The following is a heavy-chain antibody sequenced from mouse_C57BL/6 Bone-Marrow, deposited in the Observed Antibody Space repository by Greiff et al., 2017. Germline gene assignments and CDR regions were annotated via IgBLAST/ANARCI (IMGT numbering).Heavy chain of an antibody. V-gene: IGHV1-81*01. J-gene: IGHJ3*01. Sequence: QVQLQQSGAELARPGASVTLSCKASGYTFTSYGISWVKQRTGQGLEWIGEIYPRSGNTYYNEKFKGKATLTADKSSSTAYMELRSLTSEDSAVYFCAREGDITTFAYWGQGTLVTVSA. D-gene: IGHD1-1*01. CDR1: GYTFTSYG. CDR2: IYPRSGNT. CDR3: AREGDITTFAY.